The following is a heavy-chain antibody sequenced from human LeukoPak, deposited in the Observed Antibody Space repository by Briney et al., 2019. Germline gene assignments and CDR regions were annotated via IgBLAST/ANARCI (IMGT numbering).Heavy chain of an antibody. V-gene: IGHV3-7*01. CDR2: IKQDGSEK. CDR3: ARVSGYSYGPRGRFDY. J-gene: IGHJ4*02. Sequence: GGSLRLSCAASGFTFSTYWMNWYRQAPGKGLEWVANIKQDGSEKYYVDSVKGRFTISRDNAKNSLYLQMNSLRAEDTAVYYCARVSGYSYGPRGRFDYWGQGTLVTVSS. D-gene: IGHD5-18*01. CDR1: GFTFSTYW.